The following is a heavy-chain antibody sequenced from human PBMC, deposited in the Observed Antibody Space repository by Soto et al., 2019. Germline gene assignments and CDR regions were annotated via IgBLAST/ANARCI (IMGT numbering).Heavy chain of an antibody. CDR2: INHSGST. J-gene: IGHJ5*02. CDR3: ARGIAAIWFDP. V-gene: IGHV4-34*01. D-gene: IGHD6-25*01. Sequence: SEALSLTCAVYGGSFSGYYWSWIRQPPGKGLEWIGEINHSGSTNYNPSLKSRVTISVDTSKNQFSLKLSSVTAADTAVYYCARGIAAIWFDPWGQGTLVTVSS. CDR1: GGSFSGYY.